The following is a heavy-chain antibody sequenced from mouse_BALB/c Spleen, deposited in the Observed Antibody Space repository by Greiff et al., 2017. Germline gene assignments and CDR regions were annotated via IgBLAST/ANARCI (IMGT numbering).Heavy chain of an antibody. CDR1: GYTFTSYW. Sequence: QVQLQQSGAELVKPGASVKLSCKASGYTFTSYWMHWVKQRPGQGLEWIGEINPSNGRTNYNEKFKSKATLTVDKSSSTAYMQLSSLTSEDSAVYYCARGSTMIRDYWGQGTTLTVSS. D-gene: IGHD2-4*01. V-gene: IGHV1S81*02. CDR3: ARGSTMIRDY. CDR2: INPSNGRT. J-gene: IGHJ2*01.